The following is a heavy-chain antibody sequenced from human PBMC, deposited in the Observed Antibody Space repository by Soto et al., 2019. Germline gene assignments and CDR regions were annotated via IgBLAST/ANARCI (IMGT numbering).Heavy chain of an antibody. D-gene: IGHD6-19*01. Sequence: EVQLVESGGGLVQPGGSLRLSCAASGFTFISYWMHWVRQAPGKGPVWVSRINSEGRSTTYADSVKSRFTISRDNAKNTLYLQMNSLRAEDTTVYYCAIEGAEWLVSFDLRGQGALVTISS. CDR1: GFTFISYW. V-gene: IGHV3-74*03. J-gene: IGHJ4*02. CDR2: INSEGRST. CDR3: AIEGAEWLVSFDL.